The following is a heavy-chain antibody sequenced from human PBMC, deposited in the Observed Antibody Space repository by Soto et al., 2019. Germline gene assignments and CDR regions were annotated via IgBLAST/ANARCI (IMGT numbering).Heavy chain of an antibody. D-gene: IGHD6-13*01. CDR2: ISGSGGST. CDR3: AKDGYSSSWYVPILSY. Sequence: VGSLRLSCAASGFTFSSYAMSWVRQAPGKGLEWVSAISGSGGSTYYADSVKGRFTIPRDNSKNTLYLQMNSLRAEDTAVYYCAKDGYSSSWYVPILSYWGQGTLVTVS. CDR1: GFTFSSYA. V-gene: IGHV3-23*01. J-gene: IGHJ4*02.